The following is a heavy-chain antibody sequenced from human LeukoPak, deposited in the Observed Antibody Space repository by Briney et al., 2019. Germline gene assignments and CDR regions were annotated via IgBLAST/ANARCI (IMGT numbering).Heavy chain of an antibody. CDR2: IYYSGST. Sequence: SETLSLTCTVSGGSISSYYWSWIRQPPGKGLEWIGYIYYSGSTNYNPSLKSRVTVSVDTSKNQFPLKLSSVTAADTAVYYCARGAPLPYGDFDWGMDVWGQGTTVTVSS. V-gene: IGHV4-59*08. J-gene: IGHJ6*02. D-gene: IGHD4-17*01. CDR1: GGSISSYY. CDR3: ARGAPLPYGDFDWGMDV.